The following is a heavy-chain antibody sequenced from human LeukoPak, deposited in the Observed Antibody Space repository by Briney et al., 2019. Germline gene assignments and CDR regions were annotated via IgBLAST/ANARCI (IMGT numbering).Heavy chain of an antibody. CDR1: GFTVSSNY. V-gene: IGHV3-66*01. Sequence: PGGSLRLSCAASGFTVSSNYMSWVRQAPGKGLEWVSVIYSGGSTYYADSVKGRFTISRDNSKNTLYLQMNSLRAEDTAVYYCARAPNYYDSSGLVVQKYFQHWGQGTLVTVSS. CDR2: IYSGGST. J-gene: IGHJ1*01. D-gene: IGHD3-22*01. CDR3: ARAPNYYDSSGLVVQKYFQH.